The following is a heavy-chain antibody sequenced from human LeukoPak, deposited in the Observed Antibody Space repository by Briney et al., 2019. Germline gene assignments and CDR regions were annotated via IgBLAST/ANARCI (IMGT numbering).Heavy chain of an antibody. CDR2: IYNSGIT. D-gene: IGHD1-1*01. CDR3: ARMIERRTLHFDY. V-gene: IGHV4-59*01. J-gene: IGHJ4*02. Sequence: SETLSLTCTVSGGSIRSNYWSWIRQPPGKGLEWIGYIYNSGITNYNPSLKSRVTISVDTSKNQFSLKLTSATAADTAVYYCARMIERRTLHFDYWGQGTLVTVSS. CDR1: GGSIRSNY.